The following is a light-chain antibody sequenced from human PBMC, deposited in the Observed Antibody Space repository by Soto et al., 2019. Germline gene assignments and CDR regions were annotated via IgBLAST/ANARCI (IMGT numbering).Light chain of an antibody. V-gene: IGLV1-47*01. CDR1: SSNIGNNH. CDR3: AAWDDSLSGLWV. Sequence: QPVLTQPPSASGTPGQRVTISCSGSSSNIGNNHVYWYQQLPETAPKLLISRNNQRPSGVPDRFSGSKSGTSASLAISGLRSEDEADYFCAAWDDSLSGLWVFGGGTKLTVL. CDR2: RNN. J-gene: IGLJ3*02.